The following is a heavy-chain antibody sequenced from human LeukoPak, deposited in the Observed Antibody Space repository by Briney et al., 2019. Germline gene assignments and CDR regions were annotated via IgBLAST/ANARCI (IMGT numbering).Heavy chain of an antibody. Sequence: SETLSLTCTVSSGSISGHYLSWIRQTPGTGLEWIGYIYYSGSTNYSPPLKSRVIVSVDTSTNQFSLKLSSVTAADTAMYYCVRTSNPDFYDDWGQGTLVTVSS. CDR1: SGSISGHY. J-gene: IGHJ4*02. D-gene: IGHD2/OR15-2a*01. V-gene: IGHV4-59*11. CDR3: VRTSNPDFYDD. CDR2: IYYSGST.